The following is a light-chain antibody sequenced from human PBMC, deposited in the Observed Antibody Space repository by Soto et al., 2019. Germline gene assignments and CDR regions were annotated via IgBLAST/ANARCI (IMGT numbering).Light chain of an antibody. CDR1: QSLLYTSNNKNY. V-gene: IGKV4-1*01. CDR2: WAS. CDR3: QQYYTTPLT. J-gene: IGKJ3*01. Sequence: DIVMTQSPDSLAVSLGERATINCKSSQSLLYTSNNKNYLAWYQQKPGQPPKLLIYWASTRESGVPDRFSGSGSGTDFTLTISSLQAEDVAVFYCQQYYTTPLTFGPGTKVHL.